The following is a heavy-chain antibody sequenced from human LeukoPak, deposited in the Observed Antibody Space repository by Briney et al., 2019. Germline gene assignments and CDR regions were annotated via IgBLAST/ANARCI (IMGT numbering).Heavy chain of an antibody. D-gene: IGHD3-22*01. CDR1: GGSISSYY. V-gene: IGHV4-34*01. CDR3: ARGLYYDSSGYYPFDY. J-gene: IGHJ4*02. Sequence: SETLSLTCTVSGGSISSYYWSWIRQPPGKGLEWIGEINHSGSTNYNPSLKSRVTISVDTSKNQFSLKLSSVTAADTAVYYCARGLYYDSSGYYPFDYWGQGTLVTVSS. CDR2: INHSGST.